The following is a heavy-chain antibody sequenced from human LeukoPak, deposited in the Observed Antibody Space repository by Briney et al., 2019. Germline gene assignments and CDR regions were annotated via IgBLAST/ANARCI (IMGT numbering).Heavy chain of an antibody. CDR1: GGSISSSSYY. CDR2: IYYSGST. V-gene: IGHV4-39*07. J-gene: IGHJ1*01. Sequence: PSETLSLTCTVSGGSISSSSYYWGWIRQPPGKGLEWIGSIYYSGSTYYNPSLKSRVTISVDTSKNQFSLKLSSVTAADTAVYYCASDIDSSGYEEYFQHWGQGTLVTVSS. CDR3: ASDIDSSGYEEYFQH. D-gene: IGHD3-22*01.